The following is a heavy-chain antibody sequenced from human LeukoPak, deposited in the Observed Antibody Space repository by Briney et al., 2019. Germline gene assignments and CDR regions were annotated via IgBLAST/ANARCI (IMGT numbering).Heavy chain of an antibody. CDR1: GFTFSSYG. Sequence: GGSLRLSCAASGFTFSSYGMHWVRQAPGKGLEWVAVISYDGSNKYYADSVKGRFTISRDNSKNTLYLQMNSLRAEDTAVYYCAKGLLEYHYDSNPAAPGWGQGTLVTVSS. CDR2: ISYDGSNK. CDR3: AKGLLEYHYDSNPAAPG. J-gene: IGHJ4*02. V-gene: IGHV3-30*18. D-gene: IGHD3-22*01.